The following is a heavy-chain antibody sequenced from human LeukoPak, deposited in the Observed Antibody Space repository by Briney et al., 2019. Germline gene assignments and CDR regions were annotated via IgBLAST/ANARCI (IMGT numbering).Heavy chain of an antibody. D-gene: IGHD5-12*01. CDR1: GFTFSSSS. V-gene: IGHV3-23*01. CDR2: ITDAVGST. CDR3: AKEIFSGLLYIDY. J-gene: IGHJ4*02. Sequence: PGGSLRLSCAASGFTFSSSSISWVRQAPGKGLGWVSAITDAVGSTHYADSVKGRFTISSDNSKNTVYLQMNSLRPEDMAVYYCAKEIFSGLLYIDYWGQGTLVTVSS.